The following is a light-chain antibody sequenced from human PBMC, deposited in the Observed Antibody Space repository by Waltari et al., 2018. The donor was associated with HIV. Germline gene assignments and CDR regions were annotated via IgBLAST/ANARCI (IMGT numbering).Light chain of an antibody. J-gene: IGKJ5*01. CDR1: QNVSSN. CDR3: QQYKKWPLT. V-gene: IGKV3D-15*01. CDR2: GAS. Sequence: EIVMMQSPATLSVSPGERATLSCRPSQNVSSNLAWYQQKVGQAPRLLMVGASTGATGIPTRFSGSGSGTEFTLTISSLQSEDFAVYYCQQYKKWPLTFGQGTRLEIK.